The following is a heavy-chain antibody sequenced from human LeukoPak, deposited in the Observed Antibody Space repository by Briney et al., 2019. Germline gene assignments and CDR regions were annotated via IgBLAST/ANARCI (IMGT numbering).Heavy chain of an antibody. CDR2: ISGSGGST. J-gene: IGHJ4*02. CDR1: GFTFSSYA. CDR3: AKVQRGITMIVVVTVLGFDY. Sequence: PGGSLRLSCAASGFTFSSYAMSWVRQAPGKGLEWVSAISGSGGSTYYADSVKGRFTISRDNSKNTLYLQMNSLRAEDTAVYYCAKVQRGITMIVVVTVLGFDYWGQRTLVTVSS. D-gene: IGHD3-22*01. V-gene: IGHV3-23*01.